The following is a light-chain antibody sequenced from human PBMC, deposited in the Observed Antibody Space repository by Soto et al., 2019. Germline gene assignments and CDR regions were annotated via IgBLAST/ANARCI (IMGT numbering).Light chain of an antibody. V-gene: IGKV3-11*01. CDR1: QSVSSY. J-gene: IGKJ2*01. CDR2: DTS. Sequence: EIVLTQSPATLSLSPGDRATLSCRASQSVSSYLAWYQQKPGQAPRLLIYDTSNRATGIPARFSGSGSGTDFTLTISSLEAEDFAVYYCQHYGSSPPYTFGQGTKLKIK. CDR3: QHYGSSPPYT.